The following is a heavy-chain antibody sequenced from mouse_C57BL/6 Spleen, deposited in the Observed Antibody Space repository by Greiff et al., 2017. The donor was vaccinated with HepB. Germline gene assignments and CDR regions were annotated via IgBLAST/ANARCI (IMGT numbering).Heavy chain of an antibody. V-gene: IGHV5-6*01. CDR1: GFTFSSYG. J-gene: IGHJ2*01. CDR2: ISSGGSYT. CDR3: ARHEDYDYRYFDY. D-gene: IGHD2-4*01. Sequence: EVQLQQSGGDLVKPGGSLKLSCAASGFTFSSYGMSWVRQTPDKRLEWVATISSGGSYTYYPDSVKGRFTISRDNAKNTLYLQMSSLKSEDTAMYYCARHEDYDYRYFDYWGQGTTLTVSS.